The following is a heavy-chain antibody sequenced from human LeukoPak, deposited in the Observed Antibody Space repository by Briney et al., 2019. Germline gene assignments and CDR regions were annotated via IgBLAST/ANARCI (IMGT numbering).Heavy chain of an antibody. D-gene: IGHD1-26*01. J-gene: IGHJ3*02. Sequence: ASVKVSCKASGGTFISHAISWVRQAPGQGLQWMGGIISIFGTANYAQDFLGRVTITADESTSTAYMELSSLRSEDTAVYYCATEWADAFDIWGQGTMVTVSS. V-gene: IGHV1-69*13. CDR3: ATEWADAFDI. CDR1: GGTFISHA. CDR2: IISIFGTA.